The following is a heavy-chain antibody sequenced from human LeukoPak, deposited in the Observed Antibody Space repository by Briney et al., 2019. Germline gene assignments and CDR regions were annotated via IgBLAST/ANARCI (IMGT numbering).Heavy chain of an antibody. J-gene: IGHJ6*03. CDR3: ASLKGDSSTQGWYYYMDV. Sequence: SETLSLTCAVYGGSFSGYYWSWIRQPPGKGLEWIGEINHSGSTNYNPSLKSRVTISVDTSKNQLSLKLSSVTAADTAVYYCASLKGDSSTQGWYYYMDVWGKGTTVTVSS. CDR1: GGSFSGYY. D-gene: IGHD6-13*01. CDR2: INHSGST. V-gene: IGHV4-34*01.